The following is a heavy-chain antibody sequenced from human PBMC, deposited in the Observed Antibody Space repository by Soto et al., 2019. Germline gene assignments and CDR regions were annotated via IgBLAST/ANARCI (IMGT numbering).Heavy chain of an antibody. V-gene: IGHV3-30-3*01. D-gene: IGHD5-12*01. CDR1: VFTFSSYT. Sequence: PGGSLRLSCAASVFTFSSYTMHWVRQAPGKGLEWVAVISYDGSNKYYADSVKGRFTISRDNSKNTLYLQMNSLRAEDTAVYFCAKDLRILATIYYYGMDVWGQGTTVTVSS. J-gene: IGHJ6*02. CDR3: AKDLRILATIYYYGMDV. CDR2: ISYDGSNK.